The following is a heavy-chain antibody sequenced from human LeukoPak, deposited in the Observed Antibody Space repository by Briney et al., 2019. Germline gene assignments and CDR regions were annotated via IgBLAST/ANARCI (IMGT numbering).Heavy chain of an antibody. CDR1: GGSFSGYY. CDR3: ARDHAGYSSSSCSDY. CDR2: IYYSGIT. J-gene: IGHJ4*02. D-gene: IGHD6-6*01. V-gene: IGHV4-34*01. Sequence: SETLSLTCAVYGGSFSGYYWSWIRQPPGKGLEWIGIIYYSGITHYNPSLKSRVTILVDTSKNQFSLKLSSVTDADTAVYYCARDHAGYSSSSCSDYWGQGTLVTVSS.